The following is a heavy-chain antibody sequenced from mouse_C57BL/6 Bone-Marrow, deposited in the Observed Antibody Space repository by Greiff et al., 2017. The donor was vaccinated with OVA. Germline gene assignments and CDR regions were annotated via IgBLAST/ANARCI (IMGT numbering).Heavy chain of an antibody. V-gene: IGHV5-16*01. CDR3: ARARYYYSSLYYFDD. D-gene: IGHD1-1*01. CDR1: GFTFSDYY. J-gene: IGHJ2*01. Sequence: EVQVVESEGGLVQPGSSMKLSCTASGFTFSDYYMAWVRQVPEKGLEWVANINYDGSSTYYLDSLKSRFIISRDNAKNILYLQMSSLKSEDTATYYCARARYYYSSLYYFDDWGQGTTLTVSS. CDR2: INYDGSST.